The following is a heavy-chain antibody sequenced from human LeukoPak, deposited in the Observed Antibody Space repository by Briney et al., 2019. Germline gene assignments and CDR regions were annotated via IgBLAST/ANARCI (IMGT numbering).Heavy chain of an antibody. Sequence: PGGSLRLSCAASGFTVSSNYMSWVRQAPGKGLEWVSVIYSGGSTYYADSVKGRFTISRDNSENTLYLQMNSLRAEDTAVYYCARGPYYDSSGYTLNGFDYWGQGTLVTVSS. CDR2: IYSGGST. V-gene: IGHV3-53*01. D-gene: IGHD3-22*01. CDR1: GFTVSSNY. CDR3: ARGPYYDSSGYTLNGFDY. J-gene: IGHJ4*02.